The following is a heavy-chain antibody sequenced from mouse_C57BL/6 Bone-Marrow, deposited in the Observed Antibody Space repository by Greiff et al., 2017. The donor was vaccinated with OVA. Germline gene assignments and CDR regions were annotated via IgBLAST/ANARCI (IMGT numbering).Heavy chain of an antibody. CDR3: ARGGVFYYGSSLDY. CDR1: GYTFTSYW. Sequence: VKLQQPGAELVKPGASVKLSCKASGYTFTSYWMQWVKQRPGQGLEWIGEIDPSDSYTNYNQKFKGKATLTVDTSSSTAYMQLSSLTSEDSAVYYCARGGVFYYGSSLDYWGQGTTLTVSS. J-gene: IGHJ2*01. CDR2: IDPSDSYT. D-gene: IGHD1-1*01. V-gene: IGHV1-50*01.